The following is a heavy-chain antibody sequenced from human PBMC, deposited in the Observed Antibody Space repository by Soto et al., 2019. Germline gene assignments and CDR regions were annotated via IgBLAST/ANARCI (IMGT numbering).Heavy chain of an antibody. J-gene: IGHJ4*02. CDR1: GFTLVGMA. CDR3: AKGRDGDYGYYFDY. D-gene: IGHD4-17*01. V-gene: IGHV3-30*18. Sequence: QVQLVESGEGVVHPGGPREPSVPALGFTLVGMACHGSRQAPARGWGWVAVISYDGSNKYYADSVKGRFTISRDNSKNTLYLQMNSLRAEDTAVYYCAKGRDGDYGYYFDYWGQGTLVTVSS. CDR2: ISYDGSNK.